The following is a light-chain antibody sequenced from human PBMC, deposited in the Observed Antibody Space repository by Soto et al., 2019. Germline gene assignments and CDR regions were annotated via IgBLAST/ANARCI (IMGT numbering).Light chain of an antibody. Sequence: EIVMTQSPATLSVSPGERVTLSCRASQDIRDKLAWYQQKPGQAPRLLIYAASTRATGIPTRFSGSGFGTEFTLAISSLQSEGSAVYYCQQYNYWVFGQGTKVDIK. CDR3: QQYNYWV. V-gene: IGKV3-15*01. CDR2: AAS. J-gene: IGKJ1*01. CDR1: QDIRDK.